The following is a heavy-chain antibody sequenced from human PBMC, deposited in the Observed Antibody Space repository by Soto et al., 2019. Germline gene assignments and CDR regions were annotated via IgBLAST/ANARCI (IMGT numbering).Heavy chain of an antibody. Sequence: EVQLLESGGGLVQPGGSLRVSCAASGFTFSSDAMSWVRQTPGKGLEWVSTISNGGTSTYYAASVKGRFTISRDISMNTLYLQMNMLRVEDTAVYYCAKRGDSTSWYWFDPWGQGTLVTVSS. CDR1: GFTFSSDA. J-gene: IGHJ5*02. D-gene: IGHD6-13*01. CDR3: AKRGDSTSWYWFDP. V-gene: IGHV3-23*01. CDR2: ISNGGTST.